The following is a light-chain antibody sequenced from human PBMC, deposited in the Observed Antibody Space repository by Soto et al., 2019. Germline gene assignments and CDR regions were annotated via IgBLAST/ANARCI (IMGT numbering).Light chain of an antibody. Sequence: DIQMTQSPSTLSGSVGDRVTITCRASQTISSWLAWYQQKPGKAPKLLIYKASTLKSGVPSRFSGSGSGTEFTLTISSLQPDDFATYYCQQSYITPPLTFGGGTKVDNK. CDR2: KAS. CDR1: QTISSW. V-gene: IGKV1-5*03. CDR3: QQSYITPPLT. J-gene: IGKJ4*01.